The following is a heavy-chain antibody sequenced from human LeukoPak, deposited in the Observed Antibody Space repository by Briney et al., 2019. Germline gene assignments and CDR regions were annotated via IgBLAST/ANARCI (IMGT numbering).Heavy chain of an antibody. V-gene: IGHV3-23*01. CDR1: GFTFSNYA. J-gene: IGHJ4*02. CDR3: AKDFSLYFDFWSGYPH. D-gene: IGHD3-3*01. CDR2: ISYSGGST. Sequence: GGSLRLSCTASGFTFSNYAMSWVRQAPGKGLEWVSGISYSGGSTHHADSVKGRFTISRDNSKNTLYLQMSSRRAEDTAVYYCAKDFSLYFDFWSGYPHWGQGILVTVSS.